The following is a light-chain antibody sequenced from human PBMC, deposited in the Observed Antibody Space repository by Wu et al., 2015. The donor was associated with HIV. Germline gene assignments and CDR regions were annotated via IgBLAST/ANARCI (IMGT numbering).Light chain of an antibody. CDR1: QSVSSSY. Sequence: EIVLTQSPGTLSLSPGERATLSCRASQSVSSSYLAWYQQRPGQAPRLLIYSASVRATGIPARFGGRGSGTDFTLTISRLEPEDFAMYYCQHYGSSPRLFTFGPGTKVDIK. CDR2: SAS. CDR3: QHYGSSPRLFT. J-gene: IGKJ3*01. V-gene: IGKV3-20*01.